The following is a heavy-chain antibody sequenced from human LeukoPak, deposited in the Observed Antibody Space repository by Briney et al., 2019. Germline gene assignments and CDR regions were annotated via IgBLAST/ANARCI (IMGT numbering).Heavy chain of an antibody. CDR1: GFTFSSYW. Sequence: GGSLRLSCAASGFTFSSYWMNWVRQAPGKGLEWVSSLSSSSTYMYYADSVKGRFTISRDNAKNSLYLQMNNLRAGDTAVYYCARGRDSITGDQSDYWGQGTLVTVSS. CDR3: ARGRDSITGDQSDY. V-gene: IGHV3-21*01. CDR2: LSSSSTYM. D-gene: IGHD1-20*01. J-gene: IGHJ4*02.